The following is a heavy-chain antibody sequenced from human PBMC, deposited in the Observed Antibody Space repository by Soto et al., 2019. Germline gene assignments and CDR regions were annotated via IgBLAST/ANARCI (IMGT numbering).Heavy chain of an antibody. CDR1: GYTFTGYY. J-gene: IGHJ4*02. CDR3: ARTSPYYYDSSGSPYYFDY. V-gene: IGHV1-2*04. D-gene: IGHD3-22*01. CDR2: INPNSGGT. Sequence: ASVKVSCKASGYTFTGYYMHWVRQAPGQGLEWMGWINPNSGGTNYAQKFQGWVTMTRDTSISTAYMELSRLRSDDTAVYYCARTSPYYYDSSGSPYYFDYWGQGTLVTVSS.